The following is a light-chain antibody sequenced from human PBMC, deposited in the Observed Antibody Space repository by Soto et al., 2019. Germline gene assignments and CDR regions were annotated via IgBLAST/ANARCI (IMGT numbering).Light chain of an antibody. Sequence: DIQMTQSPSTLPASVGDIVTITVRASQSIDGWLAWYQQKPGKAPKLMIYDASRLESRVPSRFSGSGYGTEFTLTISSLQPDDFATYYCQQYFSYPLTFGGGTKVDIK. J-gene: IGKJ4*01. CDR2: DAS. V-gene: IGKV1-5*01. CDR3: QQYFSYPLT. CDR1: QSIDGW.